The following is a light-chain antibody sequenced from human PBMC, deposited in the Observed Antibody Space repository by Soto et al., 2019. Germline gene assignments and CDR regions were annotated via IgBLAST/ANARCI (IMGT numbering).Light chain of an antibody. CDR2: AAT. CDR3: QQSYTSQQT. J-gene: IGKJ2*01. Sequence: DIQMPPSPSSLSASVGDTVSITCRAGQTFNNYLNWYQHKPGKVPKLLIYAATALQSGVPSRFSASASGTDFTLTIINVQPEDCGTYYCQQSYTSQQTFGQGTKLEI. V-gene: IGKV1-39*01. CDR1: QTFNNY.